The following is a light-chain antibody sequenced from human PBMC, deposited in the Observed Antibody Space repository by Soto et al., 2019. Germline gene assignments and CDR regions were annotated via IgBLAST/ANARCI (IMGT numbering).Light chain of an antibody. CDR2: GAS. CDR1: QSVSDN. V-gene: IGKV3D-15*01. J-gene: IGKJ1*01. CDR3: QHYNSYLEA. Sequence: EIVLTQSPATLSVSPGERVTLSCRASQSVSDNLAWYQQKPGQAPRLLIYGASIRATDIPARFSGSGSGTEFTLTISSLQPDDFATYYCQHYNSYLEAFGQGTKVDIK.